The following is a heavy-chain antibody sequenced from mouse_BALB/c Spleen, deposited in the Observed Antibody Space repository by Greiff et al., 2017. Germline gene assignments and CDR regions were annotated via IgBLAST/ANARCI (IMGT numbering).Heavy chain of an antibody. CDR1: GYTFTSYW. CDR2: IYPSDSYT. D-gene: IGHD1-1*02. V-gene: IGHV1-69*02. J-gene: IGHJ1*01. Sequence: VQLQQPGAELVRPGASVKLSCKASGYTFTSYWINWVKQRPGQGLEWIGNIYPSDSYTNYNQKFKDKATLTVDKSSSTAYMQLSSPTSEDSAVYYCTRGGGNYWYFDVWGAGTTVTVSS. CDR3: TRGGGNYWYFDV.